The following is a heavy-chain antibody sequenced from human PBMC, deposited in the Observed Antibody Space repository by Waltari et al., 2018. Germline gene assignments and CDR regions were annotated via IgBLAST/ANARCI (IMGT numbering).Heavy chain of an antibody. V-gene: IGHV3-23*01. CDR3: AKVVSSSWYLDY. D-gene: IGHD6-13*01. J-gene: IGHJ4*02. Sequence: EVQLLESGGGLVQPGGSLRLSCAASGFPFSSYTMSWVRQAPGKGLEWLSAISGSGGRKDSADPMKGRFTISRENSKNRRYLQMNSLRAKDTAVYYCAKVVSSSWYLDYWGQGTLVTVSS. CDR1: GFPFSSYT. CDR2: ISGSGGRK.